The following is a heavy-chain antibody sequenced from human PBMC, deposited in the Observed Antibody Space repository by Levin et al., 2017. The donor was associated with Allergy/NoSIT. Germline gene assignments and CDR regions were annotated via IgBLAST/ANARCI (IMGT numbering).Heavy chain of an antibody. CDR3: ARDTDYGGAPPNDAFDI. Sequence: PGGSLRLSCAAAGFTVSRYWMHWGRQTPGKGMVWVSRIKSDGSRTDYADSVKGRFTISRDNARNTLFLQMNSLRGEDTAVYYCARDTDYGGAPPNDAFDIWGQGTLVTVS. D-gene: IGHD4-23*01. CDR2: IKSDGSRT. CDR1: GFTVSRYW. V-gene: IGHV3-74*01. J-gene: IGHJ3*02.